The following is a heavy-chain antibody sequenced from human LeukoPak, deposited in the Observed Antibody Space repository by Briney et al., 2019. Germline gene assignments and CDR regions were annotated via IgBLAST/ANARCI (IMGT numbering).Heavy chain of an antibody. Sequence: GGSLRLSCAASGFTVSNNYMSWVRQAPGKGLDWVSIIYRGGSTYYADSVKDRFTISRDNSKNTVYLQMNSLRAEDTAVYYCAGSYVSRSFDYWGQGTLVTVSP. CDR1: GFTVSNNY. V-gene: IGHV3-66*01. CDR2: IYRGGST. CDR3: AGSYVSRSFDY. D-gene: IGHD3-16*01. J-gene: IGHJ4*02.